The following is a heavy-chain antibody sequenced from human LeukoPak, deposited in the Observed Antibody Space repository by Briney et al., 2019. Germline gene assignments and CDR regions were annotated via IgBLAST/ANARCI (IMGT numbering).Heavy chain of an antibody. Sequence: GGSLRLSCAASGFTFSSYGMHWVRQAPGEGLEWVAFIRYDGSNKYYADSVKGRFTISRDNSKNTLYLQMNSLRAEDTAVYYCAKGVGSSWFYFDYWGQGTLVTVSS. V-gene: IGHV3-30*02. CDR3: AKGVGSSWFYFDY. CDR1: GFTFSSYG. J-gene: IGHJ4*02. CDR2: IRYDGSNK. D-gene: IGHD6-13*01.